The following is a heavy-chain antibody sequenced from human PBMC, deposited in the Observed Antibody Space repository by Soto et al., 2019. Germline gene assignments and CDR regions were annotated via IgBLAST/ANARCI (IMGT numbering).Heavy chain of an antibody. V-gene: IGHV4-34*01. CDR3: ARGGSIARWLVGYYYYGMDV. Sequence: SETLSLTCAVYGGSFSGYYWSWIRQPPGKGLEWIGEINHSGSTNYNPSLKSRVTISVDTSKNQFSLKLSSVTAADTAVYYCARGGSIARWLVGYYYYGMDVWGQGTTVTVSS. J-gene: IGHJ6*02. CDR2: INHSGST. D-gene: IGHD5-12*01. CDR1: GGSFSGYY.